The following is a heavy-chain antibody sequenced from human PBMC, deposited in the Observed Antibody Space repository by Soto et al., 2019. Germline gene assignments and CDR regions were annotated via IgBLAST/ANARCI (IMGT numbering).Heavy chain of an antibody. D-gene: IGHD3-3*01. V-gene: IGHV3-49*03. CDR3: TRYARFLEWLIDAFDI. J-gene: IGHJ3*02. CDR1: GFTFGDYA. CDR2: IRSKAYGGTT. Sequence: GGSLRLSCTASGFTFGDYAMSWFRQAPGKGLEWVGFIRSKAYGGTTEYAASVKGRFTISRDDSKSIAYLQMNSLKTEDTAVYYCTRYARFLEWLIDAFDIWGQGTMVTVSS.